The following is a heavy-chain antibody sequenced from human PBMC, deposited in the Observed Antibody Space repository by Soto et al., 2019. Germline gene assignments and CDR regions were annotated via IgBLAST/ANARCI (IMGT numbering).Heavy chain of an antibody. V-gene: IGHV3-74*01. Sequence: GVLRLSCAASGFTFSSYWMHWVRQAPGKGLVWVSRINSDGSSTSYADSVKGRFTISRDNAKNTLYLQMNSLRAEDTAVYYCGNSGYDYYDYYYYMDVWGKGTTVTVS. D-gene: IGHD5-12*01. CDR3: GNSGYDYYDYYYYMDV. J-gene: IGHJ6*03. CDR1: GFTFSSYW. CDR2: INSDGSST.